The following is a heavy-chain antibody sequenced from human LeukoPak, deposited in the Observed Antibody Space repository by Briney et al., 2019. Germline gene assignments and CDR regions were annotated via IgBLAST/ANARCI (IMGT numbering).Heavy chain of an antibody. CDR1: GFTFSSYA. CDR2: ISSNGGST. J-gene: IGHJ4*02. Sequence: GGSLRLSCAASGFTFSSYAMHWVRQAPGKGLEYVSAISSNGGSTYYANSVKGRFTISRDNSKNTLYLQMDSLRAEDMAVYYCARSGSIYYYDSSGYYYWGQGTLVTVSS. CDR3: ARSGSIYYYDSSGYYY. D-gene: IGHD3-22*01. V-gene: IGHV3-64*01.